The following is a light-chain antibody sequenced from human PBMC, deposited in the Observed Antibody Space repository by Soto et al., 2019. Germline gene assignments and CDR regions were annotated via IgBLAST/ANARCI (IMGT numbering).Light chain of an antibody. J-gene: IGLJ2*01. CDR1: SSDVGSYNY. V-gene: IGLV2-14*01. CDR3: SSYTSSSTLL. CDR2: DVS. Sequence: QSALTQPASVSGSPGQSITISCSGTSSDVGSYNYVSWYQQHPDRAPKLMIYDVSNRPSGVSNRFSGSKSGNTASLTISGLQAADEADYYCSSYTSSSTLLFGGGTKMTVL.